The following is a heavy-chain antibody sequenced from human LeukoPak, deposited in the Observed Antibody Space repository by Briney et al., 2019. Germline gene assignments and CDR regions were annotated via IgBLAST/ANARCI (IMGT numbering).Heavy chain of an antibody. CDR1: GFTSSNER. CDR2: INNDGSNP. Sequence: PGGSLRLSCAASGFTSSNERMHCVRQAPGKGLLWVSHINNDGSNPTYADSVMGRFTISRDNAKSTLYLHMNSLRAEDTGVYFCARSDPPLPYWGQGTLVTVSS. CDR3: ARSDPPLPY. V-gene: IGHV3-74*01. J-gene: IGHJ4*02.